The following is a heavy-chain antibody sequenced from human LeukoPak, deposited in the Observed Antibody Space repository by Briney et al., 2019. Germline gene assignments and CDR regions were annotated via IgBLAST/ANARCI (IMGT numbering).Heavy chain of an antibody. CDR2: ISGSGGST. V-gene: IGHV3-23*01. J-gene: IGHJ4*02. CDR3: AKDKTYSSSWPYYFDY. CDR1: GFTFSSYA. Sequence: GGSLRLSCAAPGFTFSSYAMSWVRQAPGKGLEWVSAISGSGGSTYYADSVKGRFTISRDDSKNTLYLQMNSLRAEDTAVYYCAKDKTYSSSWPYYFDYWGQGTLVTVYS. D-gene: IGHD6-13*01.